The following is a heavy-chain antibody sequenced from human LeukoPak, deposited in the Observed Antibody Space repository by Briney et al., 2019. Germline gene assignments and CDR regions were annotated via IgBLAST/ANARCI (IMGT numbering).Heavy chain of an antibody. CDR2: IYHSGST. J-gene: IGHJ4*02. Sequence: SETLSLTCTVSGYSISSGYYWGWIRQPPGKGLEWIGSIYHSGSTYYNPSLKSRVTISVDTSKNQFPLKLSSVTAADTAVYYCANIHRGPRPLRYYYYDSSGYHWGQGTLVTVSS. V-gene: IGHV4-38-2*02. CDR1: GYSISSGYY. CDR3: ANIHRGPRPLRYYYYDSSGYH. D-gene: IGHD3-22*01.